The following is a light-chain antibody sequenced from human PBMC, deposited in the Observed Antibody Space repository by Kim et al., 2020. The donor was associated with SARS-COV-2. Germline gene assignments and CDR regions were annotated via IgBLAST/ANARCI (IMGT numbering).Light chain of an antibody. CDR1: QGLSNA. J-gene: IGKJ1*01. Sequence: SGGDKVTITGRASQGLSNALAWYQHKPGKAPKLLVYGATTLQSGVPSRFSGSGSGTEYTLTISSLQPEDLGTFYCQQSYGIPWTFGQGTKVEIK. V-gene: IGKV1-NL1*01. CDR2: GAT. CDR3: QQSYGIPWT.